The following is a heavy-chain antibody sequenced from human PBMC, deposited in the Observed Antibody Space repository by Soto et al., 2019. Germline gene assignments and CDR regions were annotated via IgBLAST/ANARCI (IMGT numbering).Heavy chain of an antibody. CDR2: ISAYNGNT. Sequence: GASVKVSCKASGYTFTSYGISWVRQAPGQGLEWMGWISAYNGNTNYAQKLQGRVTMTTDTSTSTAYMELRSLRSDDTAVYYCASLEGGYHSSYAFDIWGQGTMVTVSS. CDR1: GYTFTSYG. D-gene: IGHD5-18*01. CDR3: ASLEGGYHSSYAFDI. J-gene: IGHJ3*02. V-gene: IGHV1-18*01.